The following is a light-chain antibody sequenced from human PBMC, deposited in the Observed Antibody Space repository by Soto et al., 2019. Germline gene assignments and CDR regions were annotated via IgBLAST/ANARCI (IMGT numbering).Light chain of an antibody. CDR3: CSHTVSGNYV. V-gene: IGLV2-14*01. CDR2: AVS. CDR1: SSDVGGYNY. Sequence: QSVLTQPASVSGSPGQSITISCTGTSSDVGGYNYVSWYQQHPGKAPKLMIYAVSNRPSGVSNRFSGSKSGNTATLTISGLQAEDEADYYCCSHTVSGNYVFGTGTKLT. J-gene: IGLJ1*01.